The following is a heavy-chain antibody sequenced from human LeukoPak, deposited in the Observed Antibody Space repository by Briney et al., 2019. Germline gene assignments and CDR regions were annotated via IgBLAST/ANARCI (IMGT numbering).Heavy chain of an antibody. D-gene: IGHD3-10*01. J-gene: IGHJ5*02. CDR1: GFTFSSYA. V-gene: IGHV3-23*01. Sequence: GGSLRLSCAASGFTFSSYAMSWVRQAPGKGLEWVSAISGSGGSTYYADSVKGRFTISRDNSKNTLYLQMNSLRAEDTAVYYCAKERLLWFGEFLNWFDHWGQGTLVTVSS. CDR3: AKERLLWFGEFLNWFDH. CDR2: ISGSGGST.